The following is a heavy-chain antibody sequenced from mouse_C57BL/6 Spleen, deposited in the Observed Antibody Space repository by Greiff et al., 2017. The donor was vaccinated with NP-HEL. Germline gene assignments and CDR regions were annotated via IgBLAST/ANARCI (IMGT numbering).Heavy chain of an antibody. CDR3: ARIHYGSSYEAMDY. J-gene: IGHJ4*01. CDR2: ISYDGSN. CDR1: GYSITSGYY. Sequence: EVHLVESGPGLVKPSQSLSLTCSVTGYSITSGYYWNWIRQFPGNKLEWMGYISYDGSNNYNPSLKNRISITRDTSKNQFFLKLNSVTTEDTATYYCARIHYGSSYEAMDYWGQGTSVTVSS. D-gene: IGHD1-1*01. V-gene: IGHV3-6*01.